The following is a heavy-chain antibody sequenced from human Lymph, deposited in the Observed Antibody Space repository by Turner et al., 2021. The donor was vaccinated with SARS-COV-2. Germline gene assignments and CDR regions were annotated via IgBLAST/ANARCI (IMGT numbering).Heavy chain of an antibody. J-gene: IGHJ5*02. D-gene: IGHD6-6*01. CDR3: ARSSIAARSWFDP. CDR1: RFTFSSYA. V-gene: IGHV3-23*01. Sequence: EVQLLESGGGLVQPGGSLRLSCAASRFTFSSYAMSWVRQAPGKGLEWVSTISGSGGSTYYADSVKGRFTISRDNSKNTLYLQMNSLRAEDTAVYYCARSSIAARSWFDPWGQGTLVTVSS. CDR2: ISGSGGST.